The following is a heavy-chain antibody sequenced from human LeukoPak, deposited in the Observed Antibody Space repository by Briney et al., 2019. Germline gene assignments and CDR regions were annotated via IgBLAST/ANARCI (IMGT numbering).Heavy chain of an antibody. Sequence: ASVKISCKASEYPFSRSVIHWVRQAPGQRLEWMGWINAGNGDTEYSQNFQGRVTITRDTSASTAYMELSSLRSEDTSVYYCATISRGIAVDHDAFDVWGQGTMVTVSS. J-gene: IGHJ3*01. CDR3: ATISRGIAVDHDAFDV. D-gene: IGHD6-19*01. CDR1: EYPFSRSV. V-gene: IGHV1-3*01. CDR2: INAGNGDT.